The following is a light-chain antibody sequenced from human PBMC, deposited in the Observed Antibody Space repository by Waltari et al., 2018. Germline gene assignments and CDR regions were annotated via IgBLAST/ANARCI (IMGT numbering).Light chain of an antibody. Sequence: EIVLTQSPATLYLSQGETATLYCRASQHINMNLAWYQHKPGQAPRLLFYGASTRESGVPARFSGSGSGTEFTLTISSLQSEDFGVYYCQQYNDWPPWTFGQGTKVEV. CDR3: QQYNDWPPWT. V-gene: IGKV3-15*01. CDR1: QHINMN. J-gene: IGKJ1*01. CDR2: GAS.